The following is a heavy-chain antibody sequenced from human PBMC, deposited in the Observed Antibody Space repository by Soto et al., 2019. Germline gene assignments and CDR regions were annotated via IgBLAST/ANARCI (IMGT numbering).Heavy chain of an antibody. CDR2: ISYDGSNK. CDR1: GFTFSTYA. J-gene: IGHJ4*02. Sequence: QVQLVESGGGVVQPGRSLRLSCAASGFTFSTYAMHWVRQAPGKGLEWVAVISYDGSNKYYADSVKGRFTISRDNSKNTXXLQRNGLRAENTAVYYCARDKSPDSSGWDNRHFDYWGQGTLVTVSS. CDR3: ARDKSPDSSGWDNRHFDY. D-gene: IGHD6-19*01. V-gene: IGHV3-30-3*01.